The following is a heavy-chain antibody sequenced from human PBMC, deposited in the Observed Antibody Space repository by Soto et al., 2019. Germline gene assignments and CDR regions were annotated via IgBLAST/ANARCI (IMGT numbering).Heavy chain of an antibody. V-gene: IGHV4-30-4*01. CDR3: ARDPIAVGYYYYGLDV. D-gene: IGHD6-19*01. Sequence: TLSLTCTVSGGSISSGDYYWSWIRQPPGKGLEWIGYIYYSGSTYYNPSLKSRVTISVDTSKNQFSLKLSSVTAADTAVYYRARDPIAVGYYYYGLDVWGQGTTVTVSS. J-gene: IGHJ6*02. CDR1: GGSISSGDYY. CDR2: IYYSGST.